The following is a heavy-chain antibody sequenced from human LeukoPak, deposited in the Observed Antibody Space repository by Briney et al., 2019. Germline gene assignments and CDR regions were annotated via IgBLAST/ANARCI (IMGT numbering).Heavy chain of an antibody. J-gene: IGHJ4*02. CDR2: INTTTGNP. CDR3: ARDGDSGYDCLFDY. V-gene: IGHV7-4-1*02. CDR1: GYTFTSYA. Sequence: ASVKVSCKASGYTFTSYAMNWVRQAPGQGLEWMGWINTTTGNPTYAQGFTGRFVFSLDTSVSTAYLQISSLKAEDTAVYYCARDGDSGYDCLFDYWGQGTLVTVSS. D-gene: IGHD5-12*01.